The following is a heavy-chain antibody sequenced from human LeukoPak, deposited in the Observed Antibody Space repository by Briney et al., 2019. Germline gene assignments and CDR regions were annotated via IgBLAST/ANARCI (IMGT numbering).Heavy chain of an antibody. Sequence: SQTLSLTYTISGDSVSSNKAAWNWIRQSPSRGLEWLGRTYYDSQWYRDYAVSVKSRMTVNPDTSKNRFSLHLNSVTPEDTAVYYCARNYYGSGSYYTLDSWGPGTLVTVSS. CDR2: TYYDSQWYR. D-gene: IGHD3-10*01. J-gene: IGHJ4*02. CDR3: ARNYYGSGSYYTLDS. V-gene: IGHV6-1*01. CDR1: GDSVSSNKAA.